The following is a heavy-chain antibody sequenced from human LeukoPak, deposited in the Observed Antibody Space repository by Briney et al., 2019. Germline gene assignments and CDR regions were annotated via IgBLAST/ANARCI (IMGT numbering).Heavy chain of an antibody. Sequence: SETLSLTCSVSGGSISSYYWSWIRQPPGKGLEWIGYIYYSGRTNYNPSLKSRVTISVDTSKNQFSLTLSSVTAADTAMYYCARHQLRYFDWSQGTLVTVSS. V-gene: IGHV4-59*08. D-gene: IGHD3-9*01. CDR1: GGSISSYY. CDR2: IYYSGRT. CDR3: ARHQLRYFD. J-gene: IGHJ4*02.